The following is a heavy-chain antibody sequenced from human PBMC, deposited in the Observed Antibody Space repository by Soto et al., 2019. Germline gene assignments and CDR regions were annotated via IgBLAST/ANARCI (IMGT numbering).Heavy chain of an antibody. CDR1: GFNFRTYA. Sequence: PVGSLRLSSAASGFNFRTYAMHWVRQAPGKGLEWVAVISYDGSLEYYGDSVKGRFTISRDNSKNTLYLQVSSLRGEDTAVYYCARAAYASSWNWFDPWGQGTQVTVSS. D-gene: IGHD6-13*01. CDR2: ISYDGSLE. V-gene: IGHV3-30*03. CDR3: ARAAYASSWNWFDP. J-gene: IGHJ5*02.